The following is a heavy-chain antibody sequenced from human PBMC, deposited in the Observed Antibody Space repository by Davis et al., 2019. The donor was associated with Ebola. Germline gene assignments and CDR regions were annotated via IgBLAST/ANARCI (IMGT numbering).Heavy chain of an antibody. CDR2: LGLSADT. D-gene: IGHD3-22*01. V-gene: IGHV3-23*01. CDR1: GFVFSGFV. CDR3: AKSTMIVGDWDFDY. J-gene: IGHJ4*02. Sequence: GESLKISCAASGFVFSGFVMSWVRRAPGKGLEWVSTLGLSADTYYADSVKGRFTISRDNSKNTLYLQMNGLRVEDTAIYYCAKSTMIVGDWDFDYWGQGTLVTVSS.